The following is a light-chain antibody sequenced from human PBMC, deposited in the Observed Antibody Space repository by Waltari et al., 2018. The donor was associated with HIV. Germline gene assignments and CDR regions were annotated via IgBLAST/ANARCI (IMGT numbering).Light chain of an antibody. CDR2: GNT. J-gene: IGLJ1*01. CDR3: QSYDSGLSAYV. V-gene: IGLV1-40*01. Sequence: QSVLTRPPSVSGAPGQRVTISCTGSSSNIGAGYDVHWFQQLPGTAPKLLIYGNTNRPSGVPDRFSGSKSGTPASLAITGLQAEDEGDYYCQSYDSGLSAYVFGTGTKVTVL. CDR1: SSNIGAGYD.